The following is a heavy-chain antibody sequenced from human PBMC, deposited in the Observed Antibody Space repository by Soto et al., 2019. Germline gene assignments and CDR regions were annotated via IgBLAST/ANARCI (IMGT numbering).Heavy chain of an antibody. D-gene: IGHD6-19*01. CDR2: ISGSGGST. J-gene: IGHJ6*02. Sequence: PGGSLRLSCAASGFTFSSYAMSWVRQAPGKGLEWVSAISGSGGSTYYADSVKGRFTISRDNSKNTLYLQMNSLRAEDTAVYYCAKGGSGWYSYGMDVWGQGTTVTVS. V-gene: IGHV3-23*01. CDR3: AKGGSGWYSYGMDV. CDR1: GFTFSSYA.